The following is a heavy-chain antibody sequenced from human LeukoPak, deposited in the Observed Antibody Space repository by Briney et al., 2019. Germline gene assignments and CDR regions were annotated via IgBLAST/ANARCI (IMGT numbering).Heavy chain of an antibody. D-gene: IGHD1-26*01. CDR3: ARARGGSGSYWLGDFDY. Sequence: VASVKVSCKASGYTFTAYYIHWVRQAPGQGLEWMGRIIPILGIANYAQKFQGRVAITADKSTSTAYMELSSLRSEDTAVYYCARARGGSGSYWLGDFDYWGQGTLVTVSS. J-gene: IGHJ4*02. CDR1: GYTFTAYY. V-gene: IGHV1-69*02. CDR2: IIPILGIA.